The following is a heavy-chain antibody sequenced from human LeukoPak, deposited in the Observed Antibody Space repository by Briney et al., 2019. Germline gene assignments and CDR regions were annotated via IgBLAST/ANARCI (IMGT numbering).Heavy chain of an antibody. CDR2: IIGSGGST. V-gene: IGHV3-23*01. CDR1: GFTVSIYS. Sequence: PGGSLRLSCAASGFTVSIYSMSWVRQAPGKGLEWVSAIIGSGGSTYYADSVKGRFTISRDNSKNTLYLQMNSLRAEDTAVYYCAKDASYSSGCYFFDYWGQGTLVTVSS. CDR3: AKDASYSSGCYFFDY. J-gene: IGHJ4*02. D-gene: IGHD6-19*01.